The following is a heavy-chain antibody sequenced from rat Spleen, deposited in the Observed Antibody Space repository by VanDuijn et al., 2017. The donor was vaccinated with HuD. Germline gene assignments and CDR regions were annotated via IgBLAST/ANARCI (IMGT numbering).Heavy chain of an antibody. CDR1: GFTFNNYW. D-gene: IGHD1-10*01. CDR2: IIYDGSGT. CDR3: ATRCHSTDPFITTHWFAY. V-gene: IGHV5-29*01. J-gene: IGHJ3*01. Sequence: EVQLAETGGGLVQPGRSLKLSCVASGFTFNNYWMTWVRQAPKKGPEWVATIIYDGSGTYYRDSVKGRFTISRDNAKSTLYLKMKSLRSEDTATYDCATRCHSTDPFITTHWFAYWGQGTLVTVSS.